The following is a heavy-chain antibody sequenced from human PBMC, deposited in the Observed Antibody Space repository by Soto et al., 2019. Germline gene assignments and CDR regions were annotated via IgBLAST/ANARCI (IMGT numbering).Heavy chain of an antibody. J-gene: IGHJ4*02. CDR1: GGSISSSNW. CDR3: ARVSPTVLLRRFDY. D-gene: IGHD3-22*01. V-gene: IGHV4-4*02. Sequence: PSETLSLTCAVSGGSISSSNWWSWVRQPPGKGLEWIGEIYHSGSTNYNPSLKSRVTISVDKSKNQFSLKLSSVTAADTAVYYCARVSPTVLLRRFDYWGQGTLVTVSS. CDR2: IYHSGST.